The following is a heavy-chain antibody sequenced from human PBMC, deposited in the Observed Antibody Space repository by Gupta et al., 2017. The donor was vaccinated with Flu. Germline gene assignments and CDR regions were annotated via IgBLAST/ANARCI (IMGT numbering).Heavy chain of an antibody. V-gene: IGHV3-21*01. CDR1: GFTFSTYT. D-gene: IGHD2-8*01. J-gene: IGHJ4*02. CDR2: ISSSSSLI. Sequence: EVHLVESGGGLVKSGGSLRLSCAASGFTFSTYTLNWVRQAPGKGLEWVSSISSSSSLIYYADAVRGRFTVSRDNAKNSQFLHMDKLREEDAAIYYCARSVAEANGASFDYWGQGTQVNVSS. CDR3: ARSVAEANGASFDY.